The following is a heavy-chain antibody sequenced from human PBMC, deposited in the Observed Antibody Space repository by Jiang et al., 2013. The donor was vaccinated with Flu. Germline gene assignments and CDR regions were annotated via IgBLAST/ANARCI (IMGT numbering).Heavy chain of an antibody. CDR3: ARRATYGSGSYYFDH. J-gene: IGHJ4*02. CDR2: IFHNGRT. CDR1: GYSISSGYY. Sequence: PGLVKPSETLSLTCTVSGYSISSGYYWGWIRQPPGKGLEWIGSIFHNGRTYDNLSLKSRVTISVDTSKNQFSLKLSSVTAADTAVYYCARRATYGSGSYYFDHWGQGTLVTVSS. D-gene: IGHD3-10*01. V-gene: IGHV4-38-2*02.